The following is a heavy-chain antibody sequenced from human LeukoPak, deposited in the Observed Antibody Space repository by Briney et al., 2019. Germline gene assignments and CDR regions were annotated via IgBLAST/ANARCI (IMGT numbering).Heavy chain of an antibody. J-gene: IGHJ4*02. D-gene: IGHD6-13*01. V-gene: IGHV3-30*02. CDR2: IRYDGSNK. Sequence: GGSLRLSCAASGFTFSSYGMHWVRQAPGKGLEWVAFIRYDGSNKYYADSVKGRFTISRDSSKNTLYLQMNSLRAEDTAVYYCAKDGPSIAAAGTWSDYWGQGTLVTVSS. CDR1: GFTFSSYG. CDR3: AKDGPSIAAAGTWSDY.